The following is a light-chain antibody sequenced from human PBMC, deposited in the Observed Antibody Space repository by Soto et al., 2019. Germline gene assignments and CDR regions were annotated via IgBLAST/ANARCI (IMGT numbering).Light chain of an antibody. CDR2: GAS. CDR3: LQHNSFPRT. V-gene: IGKV1-17*02. Sequence: DIQMTQSPSSLSASVGDRVTITCRASQGIRIDLGWFQQRPGKAPKRLIYGASSLRSGVPSRFSGSGSGTEFTLTISNLQPEDFATYYCLQHNSFPRTFGQGTKVEIK. J-gene: IGKJ1*01. CDR1: QGIRID.